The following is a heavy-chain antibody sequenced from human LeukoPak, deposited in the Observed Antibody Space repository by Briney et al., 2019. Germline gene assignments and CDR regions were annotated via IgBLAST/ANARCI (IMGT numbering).Heavy chain of an antibody. V-gene: IGHV4-39*07. J-gene: IGHJ3*02. CDR3: AKVANRGWGDAFDI. Sequence: KPSETLSLTCTVSGGSISSSSYYWGWIRQPPGKGLEWIGSIYYSGSTYYNPSLKSRVTISVDTSKNQFSLKLSSVTAADTAVYYCAKVANRGWGDAFDIWGQGTMVTVSS. D-gene: IGHD3-10*01. CDR1: GGSISSSSYY. CDR2: IYYSGST.